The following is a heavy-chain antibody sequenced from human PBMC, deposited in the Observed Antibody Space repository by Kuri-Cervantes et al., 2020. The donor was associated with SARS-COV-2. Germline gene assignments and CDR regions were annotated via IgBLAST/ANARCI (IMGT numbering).Heavy chain of an antibody. V-gene: IGHV3-7*01. D-gene: IGHD3-3*01. J-gene: IGHJ6*02. CDR2: IKQDGSEK. CDR3: ARDQRQEITIFGVVITAYGMDV. Sequence: GESLKISCAASGFTFSDYQMSWIRQAPGKGLEWVANIKQDGSEKYYVDSVKGRFTISRDNAKNSLYLQMNSLRDEDTAVYYCARDQRQEITIFGVVITAYGMDVWGQGTTVTVSS. CDR1: GFTFSDYQ.